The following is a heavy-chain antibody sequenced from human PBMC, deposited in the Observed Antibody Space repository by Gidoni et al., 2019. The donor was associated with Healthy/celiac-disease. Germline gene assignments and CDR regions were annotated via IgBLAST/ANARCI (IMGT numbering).Heavy chain of an antibody. D-gene: IGHD2-15*01. CDR1: GGSISSSNW. CDR3: ASRPRRVVPHYYMDV. CDR2: IYHSGST. V-gene: IGHV4-4*02. J-gene: IGHJ6*03. Sequence: QVQLQESGPGLVKPSGTLSITCAVTGGSISSSNWWSWVRKHPGKGLEWIVEIYHSGSTNYNPSLKSRVPISVEQSKNQFSLKLRSVTAADTAVYYCASRPRRVVPHYYMDVWGKGTTVTVSS.